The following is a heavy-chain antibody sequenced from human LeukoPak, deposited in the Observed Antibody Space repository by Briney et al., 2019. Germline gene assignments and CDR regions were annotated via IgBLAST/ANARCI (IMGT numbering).Heavy chain of an antibody. Sequence: GGSLRLSCAASGFTSSSYSMNWVRHAPGKGLEWVSFISSSSSYTYYAHSARGRFTNSRDNANNSSYLHINSRRGQATPFYTCARAPFRGDNDESRLYSFDYWGREPWSPSPQ. CDR1: GFTSSSYS. CDR2: ISSSSSYT. D-gene: IGHD3-10*01. J-gene: IGHJ4*02. CDR3: ARAPFRGDNDESRLYSFDY. V-gene: IGHV3-21*01.